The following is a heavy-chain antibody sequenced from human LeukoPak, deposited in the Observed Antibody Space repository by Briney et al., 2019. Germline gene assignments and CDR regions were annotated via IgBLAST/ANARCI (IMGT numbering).Heavy chain of an antibody. J-gene: IGHJ4*02. Sequence: SETLSLTCAVSGGSISSGGYSWSWIRQPPGKGLEWIGYIYHSGSTYYNPSLKSRVTISVDRSKNQFSLKLSSVTAADTAVYYCARRRGSSSRIDWGQGTLVTVSS. CDR2: IYHSGST. D-gene: IGHD1-26*01. V-gene: IGHV4-30-2*01. CDR1: GGSISSGGYS. CDR3: ARRRGSSSRID.